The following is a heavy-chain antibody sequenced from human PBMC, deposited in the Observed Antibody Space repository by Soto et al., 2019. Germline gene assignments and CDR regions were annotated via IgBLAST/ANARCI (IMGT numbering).Heavy chain of an antibody. CDR3: ARDCSSTSCYRGEDV. J-gene: IGHJ6*02. D-gene: IGHD2-2*01. Sequence: EVQLVESGGGLVQPGGSLRLSCAASGFTFSSYSMNWVRQAPGKGLEWVSYISSSSSTIYYADSVKGRFTISRDNAKNSLYLQMNSRRDEDTAVYYCARDCSSTSCYRGEDVWGQGTTVTVSS. CDR2: ISSSSSTI. V-gene: IGHV3-48*02. CDR1: GFTFSSYS.